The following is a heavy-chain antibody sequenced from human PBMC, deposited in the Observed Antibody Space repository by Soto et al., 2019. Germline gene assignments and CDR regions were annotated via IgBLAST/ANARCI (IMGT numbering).Heavy chain of an antibody. CDR3: ARHWIAGSSIP. CDR2: IHYSGAS. Sequence: SETLSLTCSVSGDSISSSSQYWGWIRQPPGKGLEWIGSIHYSGASYYNPSLKSRVTIFVDTSKNQLSLKLSSVTAADTAVYYCARHWIAGSSIPWGQGTLVTVSS. V-gene: IGHV4-39*01. J-gene: IGHJ5*02. D-gene: IGHD2-21*01. CDR1: GDSISSSSQY.